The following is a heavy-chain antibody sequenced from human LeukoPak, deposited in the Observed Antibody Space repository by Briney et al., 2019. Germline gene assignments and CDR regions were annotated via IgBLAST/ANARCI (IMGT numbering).Heavy chain of an antibody. CDR2: ISSNGDST. J-gene: IGHJ4*02. Sequence: GGSLRLSCAASGFTFSSYAMHWVRQAPGKGLEYVAGISSNGDSTDYANSVKGRFTISRDNSKNTLYLQMGSLRSEDMAVFYCATGIAVAAFDYWGQGTLVTVSP. V-gene: IGHV3-64*01. CDR3: ATGIAVAAFDY. CDR1: GFTFSSYA. D-gene: IGHD6-19*01.